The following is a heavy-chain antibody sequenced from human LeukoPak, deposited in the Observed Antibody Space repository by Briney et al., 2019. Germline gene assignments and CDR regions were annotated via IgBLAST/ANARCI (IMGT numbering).Heavy chain of an antibody. CDR2: IYSTTTYI. D-gene: IGHD5-24*01. CDR1: GFTFSSFS. Sequence: KAGGSLRLSCAASGFTFSSFSMNWVRQAPGKGLEWVSSIYSTTTYIYCADSVKGRFTISRDNAENSLYLQMNSLRAEDTAVYYCARDQFIHAFDIWGQGTMVTVSS. V-gene: IGHV3-21*01. CDR3: ARDQFIHAFDI. J-gene: IGHJ3*02.